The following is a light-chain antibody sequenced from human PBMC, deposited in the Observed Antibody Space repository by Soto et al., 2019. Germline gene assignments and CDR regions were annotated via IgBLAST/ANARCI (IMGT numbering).Light chain of an antibody. V-gene: IGKV1-27*01. CDR3: QNYNGPPWT. CDR1: QGITNY. CDR2: AAS. Sequence: DIQMTQSPSSLSASVGDRVTITCRTSQGITNYLAWYQQKPGKVPKLLIYAASTLQSGVPSRFSGSGSGTDFTLTINSLQPEDVATYYCQNYNGPPWTFGQGTKVEIK. J-gene: IGKJ1*01.